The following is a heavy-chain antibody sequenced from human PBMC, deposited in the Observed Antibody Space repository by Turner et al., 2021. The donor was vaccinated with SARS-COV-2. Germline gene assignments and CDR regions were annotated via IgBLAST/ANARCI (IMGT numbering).Heavy chain of an antibody. J-gene: IGHJ4*02. V-gene: IGHV3-21*01. CDR2: ISSSSSYI. CDR3: ARELAGRFGGATEIDY. CDR1: GFTFSSYS. Sequence: EVQLVESGGGLVKPGGSLRLSCAASGFTFSSYSMNWVRQAPGKGLEWVSFISSSSSYIYYADSVKGRFTISRDNAKNSLYLQMNSLRAEDTAVCYCARELAGRFGGATEIDYWGQGTLVTVSS. D-gene: IGHD1-26*01.